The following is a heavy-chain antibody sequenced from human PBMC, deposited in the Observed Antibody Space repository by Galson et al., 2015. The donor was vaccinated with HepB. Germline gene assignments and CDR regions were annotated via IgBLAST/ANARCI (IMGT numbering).Heavy chain of an antibody. V-gene: IGHV3-48*01. CDR1: EFTFNIYS. J-gene: IGHJ3*01. CDR2: TTSTGSTK. Sequence: SLRLSCAASEFTFNIYSMHWVRQAPGKGLEWISYTTSTGSTKFYADSVKGRFTISRDNAKNSLYLQMNSLRVEDTAVYYCTRDAGYVTFDVWGQGTVVTVSS. CDR3: TRDAGYVTFDV. D-gene: IGHD3-16*01.